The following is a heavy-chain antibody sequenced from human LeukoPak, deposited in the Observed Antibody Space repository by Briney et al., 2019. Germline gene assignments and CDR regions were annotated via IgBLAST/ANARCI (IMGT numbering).Heavy chain of an antibody. V-gene: IGHV4-59*08. CDR3: ARRDYASGSYGS. CDR2: IYYSGST. Sequence: SETLSLTCTASGGSINNHYWSWIRQPPGKGLEWIGYIYYSGSTTYSPSLRSRVTISLDTSKNQFSLNLNSVTAADTAVYYCARRDYASGSYGSWGQGTLVTVSS. CDR1: GGSINNHY. J-gene: IGHJ5*02. D-gene: IGHD3-10*01.